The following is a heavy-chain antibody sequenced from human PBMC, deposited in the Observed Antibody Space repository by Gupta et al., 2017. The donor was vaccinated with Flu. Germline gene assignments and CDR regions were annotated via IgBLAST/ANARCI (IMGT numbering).Heavy chain of an antibody. Sequence: EVQLVESGGGLVQPGGSLRLSCAASGFTVSSNYMSWVRQAPGKGLEWVSVFYSGGSTYYADSVKGRFTISRDNSKNTLYLQMNSLRAEDTAVYYCARDVAAAGGFDYWGQGTLVTVSS. V-gene: IGHV3-66*02. CDR2: FYSGGST. J-gene: IGHJ4*02. CDR1: GFTVSSNY. CDR3: ARDVAAAGGFDY. D-gene: IGHD6-13*01.